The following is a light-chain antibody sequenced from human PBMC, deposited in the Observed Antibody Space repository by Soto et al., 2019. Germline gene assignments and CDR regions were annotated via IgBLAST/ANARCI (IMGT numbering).Light chain of an antibody. CDR2: KAS. CDR3: QQLNSYPIT. J-gene: IGKJ5*01. Sequence: DIQMTPSPSTLSASVGDRVTITCRASQSISGWLAWYQQKPGKAPKLLIYKASTLKSGAPSRFSGSRSGTEFTLTISSLQPEDFATYYCQQLNSYPITFGQGTRLEIK. CDR1: QSISGW. V-gene: IGKV1-5*03.